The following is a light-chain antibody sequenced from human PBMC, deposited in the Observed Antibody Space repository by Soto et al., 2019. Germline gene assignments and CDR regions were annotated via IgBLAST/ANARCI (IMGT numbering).Light chain of an antibody. J-gene: IGKJ1*01. CDR1: QSISTW. CDR2: KAS. Sequence: DIQMTQSPSTPSASVGDRVTITCRASQSISTWLAWYQQEPGKAPKLLIHKASSLQSGVPSRFSGSGSGTDFTLTISSLHPDDFATYYCQQYNSYSPTFGQGTKVDI. V-gene: IGKV1-5*03. CDR3: QQYNSYSPT.